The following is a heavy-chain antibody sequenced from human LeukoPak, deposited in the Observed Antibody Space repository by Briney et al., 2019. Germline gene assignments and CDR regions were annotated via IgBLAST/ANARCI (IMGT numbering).Heavy chain of an antibody. D-gene: IGHD3-3*01. Sequence: SETLSLTCTVSDGSINNYYWTWIRQPPGQGLEWIAYIYYSGRTMYNPSLKSRVTISVDASKNQFSLELTSVTPADTAVYYCTRVTIHGYSDYWGQGTLVTVSS. V-gene: IGHV4-59*01. CDR3: TRVTIHGYSDY. CDR2: IYYSGRT. CDR1: DGSINNYY. J-gene: IGHJ4*02.